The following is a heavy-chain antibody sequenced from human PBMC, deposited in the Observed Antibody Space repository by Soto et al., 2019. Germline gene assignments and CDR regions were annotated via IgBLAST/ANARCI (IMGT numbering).Heavy chain of an antibody. CDR2: IYYSGST. Sequence: SETLSLTCTVSGGSISSSSYYWGWIRQPPGKGLEWIGSIYYSGSTYYNPSLKSRVTISVDTSKNQFSLKLSSVTAADTAVYYCARPRTVTTTNWFDPRGQRTLVTVSS. CDR3: ARPRTVTTTNWFDP. D-gene: IGHD4-17*01. CDR1: GGSISSSSYY. V-gene: IGHV4-39*01. J-gene: IGHJ5*02.